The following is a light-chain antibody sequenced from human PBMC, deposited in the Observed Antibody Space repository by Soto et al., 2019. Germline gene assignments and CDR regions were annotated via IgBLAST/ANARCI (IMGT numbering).Light chain of an antibody. CDR1: SSDVGGYGY. CDR2: DVT. V-gene: IGLV2-14*01. J-gene: IGLJ3*02. Sequence: QSALTQPASVSGSPGQSITISCTGTSSDVGGYGYVSWYQQHPGKAPKLMIYDVTNRPSGVSNRFSGSKSGNTASLTISGLQDEDEADYYCSSFTSSSTLLVFGGGTKVTVL. CDR3: SSFTSSSTLLV.